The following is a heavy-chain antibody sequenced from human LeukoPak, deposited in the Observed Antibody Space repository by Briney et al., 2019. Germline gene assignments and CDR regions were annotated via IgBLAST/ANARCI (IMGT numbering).Heavy chain of an antibody. CDR1: GFTFSSYW. D-gene: IGHD3-22*01. V-gene: IGHV3-48*04. J-gene: IGHJ3*02. CDR3: ARDYHDSSSGASDI. CDR2: ISSSSSSI. Sequence: PGGSLRLSCAASGFTFSSYWMSWVRQAPGKGLEWVSYISSSSSSICYADSVKGRFTISRDNAKNSLYLQMNSLRAEDTAVYYCARDYHDSSSGASDIWGPGTMVTVSS.